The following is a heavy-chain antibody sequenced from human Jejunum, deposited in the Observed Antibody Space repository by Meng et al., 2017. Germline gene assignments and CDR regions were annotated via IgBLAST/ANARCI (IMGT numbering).Heavy chain of an antibody. D-gene: IGHD7-27*01. Sequence: QVQRPESGPGLVRPSVTLSLICAVSGGSVSSSGYQWGWIRQPPGKGLEWIGYASTNYNPSLKSRVTISVDTSKNQFSLKLTSVTAADTAVYYCARDHWGSLDYWGQGVLVTVSS. J-gene: IGHJ4*02. CDR1: GGSVSSSGYQ. V-gene: IGHV4-61*08. CDR2: AST. CDR3: ARDHWGSLDY.